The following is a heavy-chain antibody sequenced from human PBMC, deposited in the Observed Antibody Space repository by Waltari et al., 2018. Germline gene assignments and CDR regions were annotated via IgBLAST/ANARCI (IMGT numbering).Heavy chain of an antibody. D-gene: IGHD1-26*01. Sequence: EVRLLESGGGLVQPGGSLRLSCSASGFAFPSTPMSWVRQPPGKGLEWVSGINDNGRNTYYADSVKGRFTISRDNSNDILYLQMNSLRADDTAVYYCAKLPGSYYLYYFHYWGQGTLVTVSS. V-gene: IGHV3-23*01. J-gene: IGHJ4*02. CDR3: AKLPGSYYLYYFHY. CDR1: GFAFPSTP. CDR2: INDNGRNT.